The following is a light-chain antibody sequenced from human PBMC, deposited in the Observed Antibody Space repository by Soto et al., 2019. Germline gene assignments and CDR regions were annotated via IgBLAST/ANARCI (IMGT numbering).Light chain of an antibody. CDR1: QSVSDN. Sequence: EVLMTQSPDTLYVSPGERVTLSCRASQSVSDNLAWYQQKPGQGPRLLVYRASTRTLGIPARFSGSGSGTDFTLTISGLQPEDFATYYCQQLSRYPSTFGGGTKVDIK. CDR3: QQLSRYPST. J-gene: IGKJ4*01. V-gene: IGKV3-15*01. CDR2: RAS.